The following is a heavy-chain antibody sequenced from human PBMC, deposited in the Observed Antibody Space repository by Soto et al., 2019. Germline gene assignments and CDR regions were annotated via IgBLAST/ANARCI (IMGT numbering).Heavy chain of an antibody. CDR2: ISGSGGST. J-gene: IGHJ3*02. CDR3: AKVIHSMVVGATAGAFDI. CDR1: GFTFSSYA. V-gene: IGHV3-23*01. Sequence: GESLRLSCAASGFTFSSYAMSWVRQAPGKGLEWVSAISGSGGSTYYADSVKGRFTISRDNSKNTLYLQMNSLRAEDTAVYYCAKVIHSMVVGATAGAFDIWGQGTMVTVSS. D-gene: IGHD1-26*01.